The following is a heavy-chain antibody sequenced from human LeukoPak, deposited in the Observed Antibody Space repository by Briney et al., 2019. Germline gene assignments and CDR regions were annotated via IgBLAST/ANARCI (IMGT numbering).Heavy chain of an antibody. J-gene: IGHJ4*02. CDR3: ARDGSGYDTDY. CDR2: IYYSGST. V-gene: IGHV4-59*12. D-gene: IGHD5-12*01. CDR1: GGSISSYY. Sequence: PSETLSLTCTVSGGSISSYYWSWIRQPPGKGLEWIGYIYYSGSTNYNPSLKGRVTISVDTSKNQFSLKLSSVTAADTAVYYCARDGSGYDTDYWGQGTLVTVSS.